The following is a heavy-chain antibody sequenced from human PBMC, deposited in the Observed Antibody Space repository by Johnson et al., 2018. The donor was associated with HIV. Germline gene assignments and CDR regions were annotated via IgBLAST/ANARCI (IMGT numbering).Heavy chain of an antibody. V-gene: IGHV3-53*01. Sequence: VQLVESGGGLIQPGGSLRLSCAASGFTVSSNYMSWVRQAPGTGLEWVSVIYSGGSTYYADSVKGRFTISRDNSKNTLYLQMNSLRAEDTAVYYCAREGTVSYGGAFDIWGQGTMVTVSS. CDR3: AREGTVSYGGAFDI. D-gene: IGHD4-17*01. CDR2: IYSGGST. J-gene: IGHJ3*02. CDR1: GFTVSSNY.